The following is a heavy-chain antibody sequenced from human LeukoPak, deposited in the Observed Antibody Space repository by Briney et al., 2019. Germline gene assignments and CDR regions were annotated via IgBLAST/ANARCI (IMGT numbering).Heavy chain of an antibody. CDR2: ISSSSSYI. D-gene: IGHD3-10*01. V-gene: IGHV3-21*01. J-gene: IGHJ4*02. Sequence: GGSLRLSCAASGFTFSSYSMNWVSQAPGKGLEWVSSISSSSSYIYYADSVKGRFTISRDNAKNSLYLQMNSLRAEDTAVYYCARSTMVRGVFDYWGQGTLVTVSS. CDR3: ARSTMVRGVFDY. CDR1: GFTFSSYS.